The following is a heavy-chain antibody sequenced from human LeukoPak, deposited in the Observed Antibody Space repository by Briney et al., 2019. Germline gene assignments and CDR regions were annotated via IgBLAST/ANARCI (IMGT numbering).Heavy chain of an antibody. V-gene: IGHV4-39*01. CDR1: GGSISSSSYY. Sequence: NPSETLSLTCTVSGGSISSSSYYWGWIRQPPGKGLEWIGSIYYSGSTYYNPSLKSRVTISVDTSKNQFSLKLSSVTAADTAVYYCARHDSSGYYSTQLDYWGQGTLVTVSS. CDR3: ARHDSSGYYSTQLDY. D-gene: IGHD3-22*01. CDR2: IYYSGST. J-gene: IGHJ4*02.